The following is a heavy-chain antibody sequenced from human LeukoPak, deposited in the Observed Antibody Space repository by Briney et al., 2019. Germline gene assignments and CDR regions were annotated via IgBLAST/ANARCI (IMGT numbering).Heavy chain of an antibody. V-gene: IGHV3-21*01. CDR1: GFPLSSYS. CDR3: VRDLTSANWFDP. Sequence: GGSLRLSCAASGFPLSSYSMNWVRQAPGKGLEWVSSISGRSSSIYYADSVKGRFTISRDNAKNSLYLQMNSLRAEDTAVYYCVRDLTSANWFDPWGQGTLVTVSS. CDR2: ISGRSSSI. J-gene: IGHJ5*02.